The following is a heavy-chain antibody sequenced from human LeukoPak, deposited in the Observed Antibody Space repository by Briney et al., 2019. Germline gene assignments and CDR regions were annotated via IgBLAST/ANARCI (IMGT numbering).Heavy chain of an antibody. J-gene: IGHJ4*02. V-gene: IGHV3-23*01. CDR1: GFTSISYP. CDR2: ISVVGGST. D-gene: IGHD3-22*01. Sequence: GGSLRLSCAASGFTSISYPTNWARPAPGRGLEWVSGISVVGGSTYYADSVKGRFSISRDNSKNTLYLQLNSLRAEDTAVYYCAKDPPGRYYDSSGYFFDYWGQGTLVTVSS. CDR3: AKDPPGRYYDSSGYFFDY.